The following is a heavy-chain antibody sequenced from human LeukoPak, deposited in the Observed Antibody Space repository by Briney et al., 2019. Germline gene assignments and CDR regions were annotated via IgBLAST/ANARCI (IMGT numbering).Heavy chain of an antibody. V-gene: IGHV3-7*01. J-gene: IGHJ4*02. D-gene: IGHD1-26*01. CDR1: GFTFSSYW. Sequence: GGTLRLSCAASGFTFSSYWMSWVRQAPGKGLEWVANINQGGSEKYNVYSMKGRFTITTDNANNSLYLQMHSLGAEDTAVYYCAREGLWDTAFDYWGQGTLVTVSS. CDR2: INQGGSEK. CDR3: AREGLWDTAFDY.